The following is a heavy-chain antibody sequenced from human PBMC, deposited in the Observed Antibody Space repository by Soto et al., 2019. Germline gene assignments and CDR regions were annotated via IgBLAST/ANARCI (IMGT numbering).Heavy chain of an antibody. V-gene: IGHV3-23*01. J-gene: IGHJ4*02. CDR1: GFSCSSYG. Sequence: GGSQRLSCAACGFSCSSYGMSWVRQAPGKGLEWVSSISGSDGKTFYADSVKGRFFLSRDTSYNMLYLQMNSLRDDDTAVYYCARWSYLDYWGQGARATDPS. CDR2: ISGSDGKT. CDR3: ARWSYLDY. D-gene: IGHD2-15*01.